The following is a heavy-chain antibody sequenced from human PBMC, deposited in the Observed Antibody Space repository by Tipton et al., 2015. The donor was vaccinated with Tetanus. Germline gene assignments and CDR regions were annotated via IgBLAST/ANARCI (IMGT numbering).Heavy chain of an antibody. D-gene: IGHD3-3*01. V-gene: IGHV4-31*03. CDR2: IYYSGST. Sequence: TLSLTCSVSGGSISSSGGYYWSWIRQHPGKGLEWIGYIYYSGSTYYNPSLKSRVTISVDTSKNQFSLRLNSVSAADTAVYYCAGGAIFGVLTYRAFDIWGQGTMVTVSS. J-gene: IGHJ3*02. CDR3: AGGAIFGVLTYRAFDI. CDR1: GGSISSSGGYY.